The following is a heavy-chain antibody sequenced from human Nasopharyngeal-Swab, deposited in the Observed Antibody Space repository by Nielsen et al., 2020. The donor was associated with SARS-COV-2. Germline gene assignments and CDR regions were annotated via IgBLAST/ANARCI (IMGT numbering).Heavy chain of an antibody. V-gene: IGHV3-48*01. CDR2: ISSSSSTK. J-gene: IGHJ3*02. Sequence: VRQAPGKGLEWVSYISSSSSTKYYADSVKGRFTISRDNSKNTLYLQMNSLRAEDTAVYYCARGRTTVVTGDAFDIWGQGTMVTVSS. CDR3: ARGRTTVVTGDAFDI. D-gene: IGHD4-23*01.